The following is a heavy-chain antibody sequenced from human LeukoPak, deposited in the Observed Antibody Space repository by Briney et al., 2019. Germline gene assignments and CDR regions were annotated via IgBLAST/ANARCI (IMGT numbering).Heavy chain of an antibody. J-gene: IGHJ6*02. Sequence: SETLSLTCTVSGGSISSYYSSWIRQPAGKGLEWIGRIYTSGSTNYNPSLKSRVTMSVDTSKNQFSLKLSSVTAADTAVYCCARDKDILTGLYYYGMDVWGQGTTVTVSS. CDR3: ARDKDILTGLYYYGMDV. CDR2: IYTSGST. CDR1: GGSISSYY. V-gene: IGHV4-4*07. D-gene: IGHD3-9*01.